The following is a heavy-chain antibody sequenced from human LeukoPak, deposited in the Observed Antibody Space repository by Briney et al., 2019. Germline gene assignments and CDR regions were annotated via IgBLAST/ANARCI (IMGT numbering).Heavy chain of an antibody. D-gene: IGHD7-27*01. CDR2: IHYSGSA. J-gene: IGHJ3*02. V-gene: IGHV4-34*01. Sequence: SETLSLACAVYGGSFSGYYWTWIRQPPGKGLEWIGEIHYSGSATYNPSLKRRVTISVDTSKNQFSLKMNSVTAADTAVYYCARHGERSLSAFDIWGQGTMVTVSS. CDR3: ARHGERSLSAFDI. CDR1: GGSFSGYY.